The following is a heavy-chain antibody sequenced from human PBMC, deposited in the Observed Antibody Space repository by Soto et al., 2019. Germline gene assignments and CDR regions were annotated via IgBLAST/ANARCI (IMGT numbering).Heavy chain of an antibody. CDR3: ARDRVVPAAMWGAYYYYGMDV. D-gene: IGHD2-2*01. Sequence: GGSLRLSCAASGFTVSSNYMSWVRQAPGKGLEWVSVIYSGGSTYYADSVKGRFTISRDNSKNTLYLQMNSLRAEDTAVYYCARDRVVPAAMWGAYYYYGMDVWGQGTTVTVSS. CDR1: GFTVSSNY. J-gene: IGHJ6*02. V-gene: IGHV3-53*01. CDR2: IYSGGST.